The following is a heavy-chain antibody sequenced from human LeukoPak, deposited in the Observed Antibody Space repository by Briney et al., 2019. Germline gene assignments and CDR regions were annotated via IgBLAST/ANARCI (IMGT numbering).Heavy chain of an antibody. V-gene: IGHV3-53*01. CDR2: IHAGGTT. Sequence: GGSLRLSCAVSGFTVSSNYMNWVRQAPGKGLEWVSVIHAGGTTFYADPVKGRFTISRDNSKNTLYLQMNSLRADDTAVYYCAREVRGDYFDFWGQGTLVTVSS. J-gene: IGHJ4*02. CDR1: GFTVSSNY. D-gene: IGHD3-16*01. CDR3: AREVRGDYFDF.